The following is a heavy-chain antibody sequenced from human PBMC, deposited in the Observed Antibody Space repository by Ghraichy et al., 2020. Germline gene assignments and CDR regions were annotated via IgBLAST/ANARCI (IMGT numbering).Heavy chain of an antibody. CDR3: AKGCRRRRWNRDGFDV. CDR1: GFTFSVYA. V-gene: IGHV3-23*01. CDR2: ISGGGEGI. D-gene: IGHD1-1*01. Sequence: GGSLRLSCATSGFTFSVYAMSWVRQAPGKGLEWISRISGGGEGISSADSLQGRFTISRDNSKTTLYIEMNSMRHDATAVYYCAKGCRRRRWNRDGFDVWGHGTMVTVSS. J-gene: IGHJ3*01.